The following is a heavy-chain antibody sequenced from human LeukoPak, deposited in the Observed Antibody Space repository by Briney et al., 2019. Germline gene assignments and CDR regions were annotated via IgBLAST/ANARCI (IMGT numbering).Heavy chain of an antibody. CDR3: ARDMSYGKYYYGMDV. D-gene: IGHD3-10*01. J-gene: IGHJ6*02. V-gene: IGHV4-30-4*01. CDR2: IYYSGST. CDR1: GGSISSGDYY. Sequence: SETLSLTCTVSGGSISSGDYYWSWIRQPPGKGLEWIGYIYYSGSTYYNPSLKSRVTISVDTSKNQFSLKLSSVTAADTAVYYCARDMSYGKYYYGMDVWGQGTTVTVSS.